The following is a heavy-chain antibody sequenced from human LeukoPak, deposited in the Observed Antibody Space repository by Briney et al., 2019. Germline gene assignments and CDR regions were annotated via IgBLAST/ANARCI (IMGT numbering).Heavy chain of an antibody. CDR2: IIPILGIA. CDR1: GGTFSSYA. D-gene: IGHD6-19*01. J-gene: IGHJ4*02. V-gene: IGHV1-69*04. Sequence: GASVKVSCKASGGTFSSYAISWVRQAPGQGLEWMGRIIPILGIANYAQKFQGRVTITADKSTSTAYMELSSLRSEDTAVYYCAISAPHGIAVAGTIYWGQGTLVTVSS. CDR3: AISAPHGIAVAGTIY.